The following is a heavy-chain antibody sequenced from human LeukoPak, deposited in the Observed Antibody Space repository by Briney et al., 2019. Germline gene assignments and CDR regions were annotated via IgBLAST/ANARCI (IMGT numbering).Heavy chain of an antibody. D-gene: IGHD3-10*01. Sequence: ASVKVSCKASRGTFSSYAISWVRQAPGQGLEWMGGIIPIFGTANYAQKFQGRVTITADESTSTGYMELSSLRSEDTAMYYCATETYYYGSGSYWWFDPWGQGTLVTVSS. J-gene: IGHJ5*02. CDR3: ATETYYYGSGSYWWFDP. CDR2: IIPIFGTA. CDR1: RGTFSSYA. V-gene: IGHV1-69*01.